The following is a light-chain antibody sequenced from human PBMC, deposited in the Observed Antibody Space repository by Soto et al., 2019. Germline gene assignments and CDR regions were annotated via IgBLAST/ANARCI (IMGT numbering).Light chain of an antibody. CDR1: SSDVGSYNL. CDR3: CSYAGSSTSVV. J-gene: IGLJ2*01. Sequence: QSVLTQPASVSGSPGQSITISCTGTSSDVGSYNLVSWYQQHPGKAPKLMIYEGSKRPSGVSNRFSGSKSGNTASLTISGLQAEDEADYYCCSYAGSSTSVVFGGGPQLTVL. V-gene: IGLV2-23*01. CDR2: EGS.